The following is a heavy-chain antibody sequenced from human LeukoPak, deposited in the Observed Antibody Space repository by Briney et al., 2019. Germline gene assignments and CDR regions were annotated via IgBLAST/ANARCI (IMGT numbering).Heavy chain of an antibody. CDR2: IYHSGST. D-gene: IGHD6-13*01. CDR1: GYSISSGYY. CDR3: ARDSGPYSSSWYGNNWFDP. Sequence: SETLSLTCTVSGYSISSGYYWGWIRQPPGKGLEWIGSIYHSGSTYYNPSLKSRVTISVDTSKTQFSLKLSSVTAADTAVYYCARDSGPYSSSWYGNNWFDPWGQGTLVTVSS. V-gene: IGHV4-38-2*02. J-gene: IGHJ5*02.